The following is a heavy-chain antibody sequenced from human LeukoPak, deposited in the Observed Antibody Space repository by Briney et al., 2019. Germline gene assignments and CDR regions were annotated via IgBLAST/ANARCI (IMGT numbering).Heavy chain of an antibody. D-gene: IGHD1-1*01. J-gene: IGHJ4*02. CDR2: IIPIFGTA. V-gene: IGHV1-69*13. CDR3: ARGPHDWNDYFDY. Sequence: GASVKVSCKASGGTFSSYAISWVRQAPVQGLEWMGGIIPIFGTANYAQKFQGRVTITADESTSTAYMELSSLRSEDTAVYYCARGPHDWNDYFDYWGQGTLVTVSS. CDR1: GGTFSSYA.